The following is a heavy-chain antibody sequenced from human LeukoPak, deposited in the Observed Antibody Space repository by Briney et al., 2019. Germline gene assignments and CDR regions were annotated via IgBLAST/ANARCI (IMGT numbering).Heavy chain of an antibody. CDR2: INRSGNT. CDR1: GGSFSGYY. CDR3: ARDFGDFRTDY. D-gene: IGHD4-17*01. V-gene: IGHV4-34*01. J-gene: IGHJ4*02. Sequence: SETLSLTCAVYGGSFSGYYWSWIRQPPGKGLEWIGEINRSGNTNYNPSLKSRVTISVDTSKNQFSLKLTSVTAADTAVYYCARDFGDFRTDYWGQGTLVTVSS.